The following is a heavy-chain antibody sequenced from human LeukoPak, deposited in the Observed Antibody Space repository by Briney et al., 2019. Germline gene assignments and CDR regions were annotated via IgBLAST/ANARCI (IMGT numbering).Heavy chain of an antibody. CDR3: ARVESGGYYYDSSGYYPRFWYFDL. D-gene: IGHD3-22*01. V-gene: IGHV4-4*07. CDR2: IYTSGST. Sequence: SETLSLTCTVSGGSISGYYWSWIRQPAGKGLEWIGRIYTSGSTNYNPSLKSRVTMSVDTSKNQFSLKLSSVTAADTAVYYCARVESGGYYYDSSGYYPRFWYFDLWGRGTLVTVSS. CDR1: GGSISGYY. J-gene: IGHJ2*01.